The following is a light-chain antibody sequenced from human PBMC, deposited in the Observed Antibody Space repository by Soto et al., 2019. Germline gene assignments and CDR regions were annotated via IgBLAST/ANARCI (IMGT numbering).Light chain of an antibody. CDR2: ASS. CDR1: SSDVGSYNY. CDR3: SSYTSGSTLYV. Sequence: QSVLTQPASVSGSPGHSITISCTGTSSDVGSYNYVSWYQHHPGKGPRLMIYASSNRPSGVSHRFSGSRSGNTASLTISGLQAEDEAAYYCSSYTSGSTLYVCGTGSKVTGL. J-gene: IGLJ1*01. V-gene: IGLV2-14*01.